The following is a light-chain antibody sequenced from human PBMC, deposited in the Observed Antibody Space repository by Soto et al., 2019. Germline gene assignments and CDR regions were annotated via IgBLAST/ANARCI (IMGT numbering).Light chain of an antibody. Sequence: QSVLTRPPSVSGAPGQRVTISCTGSSSNIGAGYDVHWYQQLPGTAPKLLIYGNINRPSGVPDRFSGSKSGTSASLAITGLQAEDEADYYCKSYDTSLSGFYVFGTGTKVTVL. CDR1: SSNIGAGYD. CDR2: GNI. CDR3: KSYDTSLSGFYV. V-gene: IGLV1-40*01. J-gene: IGLJ1*01.